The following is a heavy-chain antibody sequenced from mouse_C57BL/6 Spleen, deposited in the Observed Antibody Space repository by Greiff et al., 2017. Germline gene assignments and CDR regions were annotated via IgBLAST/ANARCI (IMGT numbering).Heavy chain of an antibody. Sequence: VQLQQSGPELVKPGASVKISCKASGYAFSSSWMNWVKQRPGKGLEWIGRIYPGDGDTNYNGKFKGKATLTVDKSSSTAYMQLSSLTSEDSAVYFCAREGTWGYWGQGTTLTVSS. D-gene: IGHD3-3*01. V-gene: IGHV1-82*01. CDR2: IYPGDGDT. J-gene: IGHJ2*01. CDR3: AREGTWGY. CDR1: GYAFSSSW.